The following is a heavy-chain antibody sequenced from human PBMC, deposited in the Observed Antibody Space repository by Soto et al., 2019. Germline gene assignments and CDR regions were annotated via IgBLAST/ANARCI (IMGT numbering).Heavy chain of an antibody. Sequence: SETLSLTCTVSGGSISSYYWSWIRQPAGKGLEWIGRIYTSGSTNYNPSLKSRVTMSVDTSKNQFSLKLSSVTAADTAVYYCARDGGTKPNSGWPFDYWGQGTLVTVSS. V-gene: IGHV4-4*07. D-gene: IGHD6-19*01. CDR1: GGSISSYY. J-gene: IGHJ4*02. CDR3: ARDGGTKPNSGWPFDY. CDR2: IYTSGST.